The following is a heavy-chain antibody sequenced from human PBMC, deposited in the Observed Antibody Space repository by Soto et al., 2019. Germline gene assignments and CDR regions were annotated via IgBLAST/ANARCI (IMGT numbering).Heavy chain of an antibody. D-gene: IGHD6-6*01. J-gene: IGHJ4*02. Sequence: QVQLHQWGAGLLKPSETLSLACSIYSGSFSGYYWSWIRQPPGKGLEWIGEISQSGNTNYSPSLKHRVSISIDTSKKQFSLNLASVSAADTAVYYCARAPKVSGSSQTRPDFWGQGTLVTVSS. CDR1: SGSFSGYY. CDR2: ISQSGNT. V-gene: IGHV4-34*01. CDR3: ARAPKVSGSSQTRPDF.